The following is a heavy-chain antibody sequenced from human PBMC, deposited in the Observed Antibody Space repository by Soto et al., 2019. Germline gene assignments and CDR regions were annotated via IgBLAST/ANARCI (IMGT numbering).Heavy chain of an antibody. V-gene: IGHV3-33*06. CDR1: GFTFSSYG. J-gene: IGHJ6*02. CDR3: AKVDSSGYLRSSGYYGMDV. D-gene: IGHD3-22*01. CDR2: IWCDGGNK. Sequence: PGGSLRLSCAPSGFTFSSYGMHWARQAPGKGLEWVAVIWCDGGNKDYADSVKGRFTISRDNSKNTLYLQMNSLRAEDTAVYYCAKVDSSGYLRSSGYYGMDVWGQGTTVTVSS.